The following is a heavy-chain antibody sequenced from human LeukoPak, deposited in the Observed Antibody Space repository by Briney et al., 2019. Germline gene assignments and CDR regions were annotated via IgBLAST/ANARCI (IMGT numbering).Heavy chain of an antibody. V-gene: IGHV5-51*01. CDR2: IYPGDSDT. Sequence: KFGESLNISCKGSGYIFTSYWIGWVRQMPGKGLEWMGIIYPGDSDTRYSPSLQGQVTISADKSISTASLQWSSLKASDTAMYYCARLNGYYDSSGSLFDYWGQGTLVTVSS. CDR1: GYIFTSYW. J-gene: IGHJ4*02. CDR3: ARLNGYYDSSGSLFDY. D-gene: IGHD3-22*01.